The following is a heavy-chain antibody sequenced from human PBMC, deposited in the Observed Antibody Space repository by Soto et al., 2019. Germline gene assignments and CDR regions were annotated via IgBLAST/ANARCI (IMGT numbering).Heavy chain of an antibody. J-gene: IGHJ6*02. V-gene: IGHV1-2*02. Sequence: GASVKVSCKASGYTFTGYYMHWVRQAPGQGLEWMGWINPNSGGTNYAQKFQGRVTMTRDTSISTAYMELSRLRSDDTAVYYCARDGRATTKYYYYGMDVWGQGTTVTVSS. CDR1: GYTFTGYY. CDR3: ARDGRATTKYYYYGMDV. CDR2: INPNSGGT. D-gene: IGHD2-15*01.